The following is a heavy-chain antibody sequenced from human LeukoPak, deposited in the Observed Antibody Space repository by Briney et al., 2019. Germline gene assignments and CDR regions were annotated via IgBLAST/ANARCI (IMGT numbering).Heavy chain of an antibody. Sequence: SETLSLTCTVSGGSISSYYWSWIRQPPGKGLEWIGYIYYSGSTNYNPSLKSRVTISVDTSKNQFSLKLSSVTAADTAVYYCASSGGISGSYWEWGQGTLVTVSS. CDR3: ASSGGISGSYWE. CDR1: GGSISSYY. D-gene: IGHD1-26*01. V-gene: IGHV4-59*08. J-gene: IGHJ4*02. CDR2: IYYSGST.